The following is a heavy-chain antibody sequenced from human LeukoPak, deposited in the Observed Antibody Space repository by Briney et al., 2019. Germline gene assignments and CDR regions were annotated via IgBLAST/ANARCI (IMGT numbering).Heavy chain of an antibody. Sequence: SETLSLTCAVYGGSFSGYYWSWIRQPPGKGLEWIGEINHSGSTNYNPSLKSRVTISVDTSKNQFSLKLSSVTAADTAVYYCARDGYNYGWFDPWGQGTLVTVSS. CDR3: ARDGYNYGWFDP. CDR1: GGSFSGYY. D-gene: IGHD5-24*01. CDR2: INHSGST. V-gene: IGHV4-34*01. J-gene: IGHJ5*02.